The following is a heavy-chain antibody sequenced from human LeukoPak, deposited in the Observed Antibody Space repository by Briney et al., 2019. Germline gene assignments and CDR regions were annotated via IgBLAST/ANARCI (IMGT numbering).Heavy chain of an antibody. V-gene: IGHV3-11*01. CDR3: ARDPYDSSGYPDY. CDR2: ISSSGSTI. Sequence: GGSLRLSCVASGFIFRTYWMSWIRQAPGKGLEWVSYISSSGSTIYYADSVKGRFTISRDNAKNSLYLQMNSLRAEDTAVYYCARDPYDSSGYPDYWGQGTLVTVSS. CDR1: GFIFRTYW. J-gene: IGHJ4*02. D-gene: IGHD3-22*01.